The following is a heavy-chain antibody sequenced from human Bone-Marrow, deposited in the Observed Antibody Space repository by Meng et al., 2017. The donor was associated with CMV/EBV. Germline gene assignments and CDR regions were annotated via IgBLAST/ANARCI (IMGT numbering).Heavy chain of an antibody. CDR1: GGTFSSYA. CDR3: ARVGYSSSWSFDY. J-gene: IGHJ4*02. CDR2: IIPIFGTA. V-gene: IGHV1-69*05. D-gene: IGHD6-13*01. Sequence: SVKVSCKASGGTFSSYAISWVRQAPGQGLEWMGGIIPIFGTANYAQKFQGRVTITTDESTSTAYMELSSLRSEDTAVYYCARVGYSSSWSFDYWGQGTLVTVPQ.